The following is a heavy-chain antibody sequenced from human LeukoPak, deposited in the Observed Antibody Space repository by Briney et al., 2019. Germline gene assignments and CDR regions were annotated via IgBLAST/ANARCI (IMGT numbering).Heavy chain of an antibody. CDR1: GYSFSNYW. J-gene: IGHJ4*02. CDR3: ALRFGATRGVNYYFDH. CDR2: IYPGDSET. D-gene: IGHD3-10*01. Sequence: GESLKISCKSSGYSFSNYWIGWVRQMPGKGPEWMGIIYPGDSETRYSPSFQGQVTISADKSVYTAYLQWSSLKASDTAMYYCALRFGATRGVNYYFDHWGQGTLVTVSS. V-gene: IGHV5-51*01.